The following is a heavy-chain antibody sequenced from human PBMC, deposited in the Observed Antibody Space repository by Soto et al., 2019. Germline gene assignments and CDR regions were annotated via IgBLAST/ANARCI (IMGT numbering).Heavy chain of an antibody. Sequence: EVQLVESGGGLVQPGGSLRLSCAASGFTFSGYSMFWVRQAPGKGREYVSAINTNGVNTFYAKSVKGRFTISRDNSKKTMYLQMGSLRHEDMAVYYCARGRVEARRGWAPYFDYWGQGNLVTVSS. D-gene: IGHD6-19*01. J-gene: IGHJ4*02. CDR1: GFTFSGYS. CDR3: ARGRVEARRGWAPYFDY. CDR2: INTNGVNT. V-gene: IGHV3-64*01.